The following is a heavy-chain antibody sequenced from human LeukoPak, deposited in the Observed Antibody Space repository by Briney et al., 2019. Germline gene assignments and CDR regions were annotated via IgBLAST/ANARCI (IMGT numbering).Heavy chain of an antibody. Sequence: ASVKVSCKASGYTFTSYDINWVRQATGQGLEWMGWMNPNSGNTGYAQNFQGRVTITRNTSISTAYMELSSLRSEDTAVYYCARVSSYNWNEEGVNWFDPWGQGTLVTVSS. CDR2: MNPNSGNT. V-gene: IGHV1-8*03. D-gene: IGHD1-20*01. J-gene: IGHJ5*02. CDR1: GYTFTSYD. CDR3: ARVSSYNWNEEGVNWFDP.